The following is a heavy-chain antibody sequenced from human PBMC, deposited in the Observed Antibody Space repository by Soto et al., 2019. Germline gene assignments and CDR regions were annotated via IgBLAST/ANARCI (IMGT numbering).Heavy chain of an antibody. D-gene: IGHD2-15*01. V-gene: IGHV3-7*01. CDR2: IKQDGSEK. CDR1: GFTFSSYW. Sequence: GGSLRLSCAASGFTFSSYWMSWVRQAPGKGLEWVANIKQDGSEKYYVDSVKGRFTISRDNAKNSLYLQMNSLRAEDTAVYYCARVLEDIVVVVAAYFDYWGQGTLVTVSS. CDR3: ARVLEDIVVVVAAYFDY. J-gene: IGHJ4*02.